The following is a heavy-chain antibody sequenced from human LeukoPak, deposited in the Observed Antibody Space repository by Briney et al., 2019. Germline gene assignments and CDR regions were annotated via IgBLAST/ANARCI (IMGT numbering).Heavy chain of an antibody. Sequence: SETLSLTCTVSGGSISSSSYYWGWIRQPPGKGLEWIGTLYYSGSTYYDPSLKSRVTISVDTSKSQFSLRLSSVTAADTAVYYCARRPVAGPFDYWGQGTLVTVSS. D-gene: IGHD6-19*01. V-gene: IGHV4-39*01. CDR3: ARRPVAGPFDY. CDR1: GGSISSSSYY. J-gene: IGHJ4*02. CDR2: LYYSGST.